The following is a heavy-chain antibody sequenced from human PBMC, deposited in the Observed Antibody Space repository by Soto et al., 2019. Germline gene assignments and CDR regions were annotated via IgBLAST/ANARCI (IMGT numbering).Heavy chain of an antibody. Sequence: QLQLQESGPGLVKPSETLSLTFTVSGGSISSFNYFWGWILQPPGKGLEWIGSRYYSGNTYYNPSLQSRVTISVDTSKKQCTLKLRSVTAADTAVYYCARGGGNTFNWFDPWGQGTLVTVSP. D-gene: IGHD2-15*01. CDR1: GGSISSFNYF. V-gene: IGHV4-39*01. CDR2: RYYSGNT. J-gene: IGHJ5*02. CDR3: ARGGGNTFNWFDP.